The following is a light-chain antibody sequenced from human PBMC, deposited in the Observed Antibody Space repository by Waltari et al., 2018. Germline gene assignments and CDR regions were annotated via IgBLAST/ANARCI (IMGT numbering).Light chain of an antibody. CDR1: TIGSNS. CDR2: YDS. Sequence: SYVLTQPPSVSVAPGQTARITCGGNTIGSNSVHWYQQRPGQAPVLVIYYDSDRPSGIPERFSGSNAGNTATLTISRVEAGDEADYYCQVWDSSSDHWVFGGGTKLTVL. CDR3: QVWDSSSDHWV. V-gene: IGLV3-21*04. J-gene: IGLJ3*02.